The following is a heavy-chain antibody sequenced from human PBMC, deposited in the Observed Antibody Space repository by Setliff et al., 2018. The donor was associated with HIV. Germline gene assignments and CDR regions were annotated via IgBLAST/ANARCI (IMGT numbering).Heavy chain of an antibody. Sequence: SETLSLTCTVSGDSVNDRSYFWGWIRQPPGKGLEWIGSIYYSGSTYYNPSLKSRVTISVDTSKNQFSLKLSSVTAADTAVYYCARESVRAYYFDYWGQGTLVTVSS. CDR3: ARESVRAYYFDY. CDR2: IYYSGST. V-gene: IGHV4-39*07. J-gene: IGHJ4*02. CDR1: GDSVNDRSYF.